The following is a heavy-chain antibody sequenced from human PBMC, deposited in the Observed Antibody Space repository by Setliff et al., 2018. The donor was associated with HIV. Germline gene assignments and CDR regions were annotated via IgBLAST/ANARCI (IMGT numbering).Heavy chain of an antibody. J-gene: IGHJ4*02. CDR1: GGSISSGGYY. CDR3: ARGGATGTTRLDY. Sequence: ASETLSLTCTVSGGSISSGGYYWSWIRQHPEKGLEWIGYVYYNGTTYYNPSLKSRVTISVDTSQNQVSLKLTSVTAADTAVYYCARGGATGTTRLDYWDQGTLVTVSS. D-gene: IGHD1-7*01. V-gene: IGHV4-31*03. CDR2: VYYNGTT.